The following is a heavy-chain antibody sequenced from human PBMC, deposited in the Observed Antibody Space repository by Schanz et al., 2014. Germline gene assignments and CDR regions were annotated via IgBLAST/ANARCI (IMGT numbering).Heavy chain of an antibody. CDR3: TRLRRADPNGFDV. D-gene: IGHD6-19*01. V-gene: IGHV1-69*02. J-gene: IGHJ6*02. CDR2: IMPSRGIG. CDR1: GAPFSNYN. Sequence: QVQLVQSGPEVKKPGSSVKVSCQAFGAPFSNYNIMWVRQVPGQGLEWLGRIMPSRGIGNNAWKFQDRLTITADKSMNITYMELSSLGTEDTAVYYCTRLRRADPNGFDVWGQGTTVTVS.